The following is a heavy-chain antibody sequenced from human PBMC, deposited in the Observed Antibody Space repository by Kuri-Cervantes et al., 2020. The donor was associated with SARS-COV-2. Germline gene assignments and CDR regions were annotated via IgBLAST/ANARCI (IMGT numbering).Heavy chain of an antibody. CDR2: ISYDGTNK. CDR1: GFTFSSYA. CDR3: ARGALICGSSSCHGDFDL. V-gene: IGHV3-30*04. Sequence: GGSLRLSCAASGFTFSSYAMHWVRQAPGKGLEWVAVISYDGTNKYYGDSVRGRFTISRDNSKNTLHLQMNSLRTEDTAVHYCARGALICGSSSCHGDFDLWGRGILVTVSS. J-gene: IGHJ2*01. D-gene: IGHD2-2*01.